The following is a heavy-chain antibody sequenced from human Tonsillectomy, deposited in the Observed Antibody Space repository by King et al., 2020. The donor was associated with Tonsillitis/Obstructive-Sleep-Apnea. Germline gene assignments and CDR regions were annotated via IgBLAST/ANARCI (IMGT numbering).Heavy chain of an antibody. CDR2: ISGSGGST. CDR3: AKDFIVVVPPASYGMGV. D-gene: IGHD2-2*01. CDR1: GFTFSSYA. V-gene: IGHV3-23*04. J-gene: IGHJ6*02. Sequence: VQLVESGGGLVQPGGSLRLSCAASGFTFSSYAMSWVRQAPGKGLEWVSAISGSGGSTYYADSVRGRFTISRDNSKNTLYLQMNSLRAEDTAVYYCAKDFIVVVPPASYGMGVWGQGTTVTVSS.